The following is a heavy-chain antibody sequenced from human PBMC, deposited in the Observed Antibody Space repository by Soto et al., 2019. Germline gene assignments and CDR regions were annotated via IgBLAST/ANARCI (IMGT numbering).Heavy chain of an antibody. CDR2: ISGSGGST. CDR1: GFTFSSYA. Sequence: LRLSCAASGFTFSSYAMSWVRQAPGKGLEWVSAISGSGGSTYYADSVKGRFTISRDNSKNTLYLQMNSLRAEDTAVYYCAKDRPSLIVAVPAASRTWGQGPLVTVSS. J-gene: IGHJ5*02. CDR3: AKDRPSLIVAVPAASRT. V-gene: IGHV3-23*01. D-gene: IGHD2-2*01.